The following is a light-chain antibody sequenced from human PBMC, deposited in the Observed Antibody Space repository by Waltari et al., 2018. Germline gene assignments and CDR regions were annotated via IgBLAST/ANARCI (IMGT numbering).Light chain of an antibody. J-gene: IGKJ5*01. CDR1: QGISSY. CDR2: AAS. Sequence: IQLTQSPSSLSASVGDRVTITCRASQGISSYLAWYQQKPGKGPKLLIYAASTLQSGGPSRFSGSGSGTDFTLTISSLQPEDFATYYCQQLNSYPTFGQGTRLEIK. V-gene: IGKV1-9*01. CDR3: QQLNSYPT.